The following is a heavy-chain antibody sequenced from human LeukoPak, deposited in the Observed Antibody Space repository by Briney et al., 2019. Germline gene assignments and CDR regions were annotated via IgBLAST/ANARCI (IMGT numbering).Heavy chain of an antibody. J-gene: IGHJ4*02. D-gene: IGHD3-16*01. CDR2: IYNSGST. Sequence: KASETLSLTCTVSGGSITSYYWSWIRQPAGKGLEWIGRIYNSGSTNYNPSLKSRVTMSVDASKNQFSLKLSSVTAADTAVYYCARVGDYALKDWGQGTLVTVSS. CDR3: ARVGDYALKD. V-gene: IGHV4-4*07. CDR1: GGSITSYY.